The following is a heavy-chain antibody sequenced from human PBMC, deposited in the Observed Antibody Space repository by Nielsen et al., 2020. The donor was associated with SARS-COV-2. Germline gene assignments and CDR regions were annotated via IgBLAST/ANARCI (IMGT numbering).Heavy chain of an antibody. CDR2: FYTGGGT. V-gene: IGHV3-23*03. CDR3: ARASYYGSGIGTA. CDR1: GFTFTSYA. D-gene: IGHD3-10*01. Sequence: GGSLRLSCAASGFTFTSYAMAWVRQAPAKGLEWVSVFYTGGGTKYADSVRGRFTLSRDNSENTFYLQMNSLRPDDTAVYYCARASYYGSGIGTAWGQGTTVTVSS. J-gene: IGHJ6*02.